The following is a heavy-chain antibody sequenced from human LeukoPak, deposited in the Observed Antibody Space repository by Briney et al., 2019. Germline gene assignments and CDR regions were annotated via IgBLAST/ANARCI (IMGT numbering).Heavy chain of an antibody. V-gene: IGHV4-34*01. CDR3: ARVRRPALPYCSGGSCYSGYFDY. CDR1: GGSFGGYY. CDR2: INHSGST. Sequence: SETLSLTCAVYGGSFGGYYWSWIRQPPGKGLEWIGEINHSGSTNYNPSLKSRVTISVDTSKNQFSLKLSSVTAADTAVYYCARVRRPALPYCSGGSCYSGYFDYWGQGTLVTVSS. D-gene: IGHD2-15*01. J-gene: IGHJ4*02.